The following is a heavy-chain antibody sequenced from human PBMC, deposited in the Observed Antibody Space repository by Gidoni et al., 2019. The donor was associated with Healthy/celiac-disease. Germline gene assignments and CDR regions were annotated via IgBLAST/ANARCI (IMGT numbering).Heavy chain of an antibody. CDR2: INPSGGST. D-gene: IGHD3-10*01. Sequence: QVQLVQSGAEVKKPGASVKVSCKASGYTFTSSYMHWVRQAPGQGLEWMGIINPSGGSTSYAQKFPGRVTMTRDTATSTVYMELSSLRSEDTAVYYCARDWLYGSGSYYLSPFDPWGQGTLVTVSS. CDR3: ARDWLYGSGSYYLSPFDP. V-gene: IGHV1-46*03. CDR1: GYTFTSSY. J-gene: IGHJ5*02.